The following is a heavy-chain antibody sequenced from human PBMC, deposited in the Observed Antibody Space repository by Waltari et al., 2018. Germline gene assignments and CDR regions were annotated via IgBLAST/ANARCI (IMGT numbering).Heavy chain of an antibody. D-gene: IGHD4-17*01. V-gene: IGHV3-21*03. CDR3: VTSDYGGNHVEC. CDR2: ISANTRYM. J-gene: IGHJ4*02. CDR1: GFPFSSYN. Sequence: EVQLVESGGGLVKPGGSLRLSCAASGFPFSSYNMNWVRQAPGKGLEWVSSISANTRYMYYPDSVKGRFTISRDNAKNSLYLQMNSLRDDDTAVYFCVTSDYGGNHVECWGQGTLVTVSS.